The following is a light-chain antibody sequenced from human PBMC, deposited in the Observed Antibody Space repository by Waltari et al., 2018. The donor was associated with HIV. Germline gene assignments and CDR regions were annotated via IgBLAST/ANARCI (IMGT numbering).Light chain of an antibody. Sequence: QSLLTQPPSVSGAPGQRVTISCTGSSPNMGAGYPVHWYQQLPGTAPKLLIYGNSNRPSGVPDRFSGSKSGTSASLAITGLQAEDEADYYCQSYDSSLSIVFGTGTKVTVL. J-gene: IGLJ1*01. CDR1: SPNMGAGYP. CDR3: QSYDSSLSIV. V-gene: IGLV1-40*01. CDR2: GNS.